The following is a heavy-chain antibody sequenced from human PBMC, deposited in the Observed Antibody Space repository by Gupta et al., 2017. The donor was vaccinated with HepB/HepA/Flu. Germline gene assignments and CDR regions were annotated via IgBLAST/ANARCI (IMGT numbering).Heavy chain of an antibody. Sequence: QVPLVEPGGGVVQPGRSLRLSCAASGFTFTRYGTQWASQAPGKGLEWVAVISYDGSNKYYADSVKGRFTISRDNSKNTLYRQMNSLRAEDTAVYYCSKERKREWLVTSFDYWGQGTLVTVSS. J-gene: IGHJ4*02. V-gene: IGHV3-30*18. CDR3: SKERKREWLVTSFDY. CDR2: ISYDGSNK. D-gene: IGHD6-19*01. CDR1: GFTFTRYG.